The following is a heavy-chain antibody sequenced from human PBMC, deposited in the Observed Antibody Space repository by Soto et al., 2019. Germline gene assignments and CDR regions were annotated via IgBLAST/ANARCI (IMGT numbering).Heavy chain of an antibody. J-gene: IGHJ6*02. V-gene: IGHV4-34*01. Sequence: SETLSLTCAVYGGSFSGYYWSWIRQPPGKGLEWIGEINHSGSTNYNPSPKSRVTISVDMSKNQFSLKLSSVTAADTAVYYCARGSNYYGSGSPPYEYYYYGMDVWGQGTTVTVSS. CDR2: INHSGST. D-gene: IGHD3-10*01. CDR1: GGSFSGYY. CDR3: ARGSNYYGSGSPPYEYYYYGMDV.